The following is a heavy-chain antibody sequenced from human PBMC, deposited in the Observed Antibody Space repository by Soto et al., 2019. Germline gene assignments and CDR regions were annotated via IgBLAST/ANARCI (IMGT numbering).Heavy chain of an antibody. CDR3: ARDFSPDCSSTSCYAGQTVYGMDV. J-gene: IGHJ6*02. CDR2: INAGNGNT. D-gene: IGHD2-2*01. Sequence: ASVKVSCKASGYTFTSYAMHWVRQAPGQRLEWMGWINAGNGNTKYSQKFQGRVTITRDTSASTAYMELSSLRSEDTAVYYCARDFSPDCSSTSCYAGQTVYGMDVWGQGTTVTVSS. V-gene: IGHV1-3*01. CDR1: GYTFTSYA.